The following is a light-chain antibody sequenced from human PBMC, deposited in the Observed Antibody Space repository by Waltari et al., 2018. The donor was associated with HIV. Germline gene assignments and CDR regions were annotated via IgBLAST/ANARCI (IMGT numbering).Light chain of an antibody. V-gene: IGKV1-NL1*01. CDR1: QGISNF. CDR2: LAS. CDR3: QQYYNTPPWT. J-gene: IGKJ1*01. Sequence: DIQMTQSPSSLSASVGDRVTITCRASQGISNFLAWYQQKPGKAPRLLLSLASKLESGVPSRFSGSGSGTDYTLTISSLQPEDFATYYCQQYYNTPPWTFGQGTKMEIK.